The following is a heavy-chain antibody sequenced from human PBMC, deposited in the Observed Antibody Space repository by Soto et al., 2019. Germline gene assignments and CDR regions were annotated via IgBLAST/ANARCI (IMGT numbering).Heavy chain of an antibody. Sequence: ASLNVSGKASGYTSTRSGISWARQAPGQGPEWMGWISSYNGDTNYAQTFQGRVTMTTDTSTSTAYMELRSLRSDDTAVYYCAREGVATYYYYGMDIWGQ. CDR3: AREGVATYYYYGMDI. CDR1: GYTSTRSG. CDR2: ISSYNGDT. J-gene: IGHJ6*02. V-gene: IGHV1-18*01. D-gene: IGHD5-12*01.